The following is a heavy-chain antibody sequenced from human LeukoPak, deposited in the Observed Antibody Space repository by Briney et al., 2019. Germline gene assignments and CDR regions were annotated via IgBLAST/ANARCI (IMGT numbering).Heavy chain of an antibody. Sequence: TTGGSLRLSCAASGFTFSDYYMTWIRQAPGKGLEWVSYISNSGSTLYYADSVKGRFIVSRDNAKNSLYLQMNSLRAEDTAVYYCARERSPYYFYYGLDAWGQGTTVSVSS. CDR3: ARERSPYYFYYGLDA. CDR1: GFTFSDYY. CDR2: ISNSGSTL. J-gene: IGHJ6*02. V-gene: IGHV3-11*01.